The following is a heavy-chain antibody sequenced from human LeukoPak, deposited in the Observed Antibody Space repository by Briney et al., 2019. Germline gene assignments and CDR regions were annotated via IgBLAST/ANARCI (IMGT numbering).Heavy chain of an antibody. CDR1: GYTFTSYY. CDR2: INPSGGST. D-gene: IGHD2-15*01. J-gene: IGHJ4*02. CDR3: ASCSGGSCYTSRTFYY. Sequence: ASVKVSCKASGYTFTSYYMHWVRQAPGQGLEWMGIINPSGGSTSYAQKFQGRVTITADESTSTACMELSSLRSEDTAVYYCASCSGGSCYTSRTFYYWGQGTLVTVSS. V-gene: IGHV1-46*01.